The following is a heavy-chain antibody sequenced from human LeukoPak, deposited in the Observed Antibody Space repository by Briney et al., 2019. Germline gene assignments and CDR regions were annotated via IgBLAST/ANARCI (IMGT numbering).Heavy chain of an antibody. CDR2: IKGDGSET. Sequence: GGSLRLSCAASGFSFGSHWMTWVRQAPGKGLEWVANIKGDGSETFYVDSVEGRFTISRDNAKNSLFLQMNNLRAEDTAIYFCASPSSDYWGQGTLVTVSS. J-gene: IGHJ4*02. CDR3: ASPSSDY. V-gene: IGHV3-7*02. CDR1: GFSFGSHW.